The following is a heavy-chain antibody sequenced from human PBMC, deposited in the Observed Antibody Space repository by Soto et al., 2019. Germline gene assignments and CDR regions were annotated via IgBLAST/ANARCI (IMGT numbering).Heavy chain of an antibody. J-gene: IGHJ6*02. Sequence: QVQLVESGGGVVQPGRSLRLSCAASGFTFSSYGMHWVRQAPGKGLEWVAVISYDGSNKYYADSVKGRFTISRDNSKNPTYLQMNSLRAEDTAVYYCATVPKRGSSWNNYYYYGMDVWGQGTTVTVSS. CDR2: ISYDGSNK. D-gene: IGHD6-13*01. CDR1: GFTFSSYG. V-gene: IGHV3-30*03. CDR3: ATVPKRGSSWNNYYYYGMDV.